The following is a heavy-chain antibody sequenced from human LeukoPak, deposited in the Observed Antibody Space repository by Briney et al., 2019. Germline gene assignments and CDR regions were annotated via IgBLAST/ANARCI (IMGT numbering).Heavy chain of an antibody. CDR3: ARGRTTVTPGDY. V-gene: IGHV1-2*02. Sequence: ASVKVSCKASGYTFTGYYLHWVRQAPGQGLECVGWINPNSGATNYPQSFQGRVTMTRDTSITTAYMELSRLRSDDTAVYYCARGRTTVTPGDYWGQGTLVTVSS. CDR2: INPNSGAT. CDR1: GYTFTGYY. D-gene: IGHD4-17*01. J-gene: IGHJ4*02.